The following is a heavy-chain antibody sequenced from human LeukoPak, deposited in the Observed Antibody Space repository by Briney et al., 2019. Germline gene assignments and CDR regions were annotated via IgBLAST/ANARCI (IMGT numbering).Heavy chain of an antibody. CDR2: INHSGST. CDR1: GGSFSGYY. J-gene: IGHJ4*02. D-gene: IGHD1-26*01. CDR3: ARGRRELLG. Sequence: SETLSHTCAVYGGSFSGYYRSWIRQPPGKGLEWIGEINHSGSTNYNPSLKSRVTISVDTSKNQFSLKLSSVTAADTAVYYCARGRRELLGWGQGTLVTVSS. V-gene: IGHV4-34*01.